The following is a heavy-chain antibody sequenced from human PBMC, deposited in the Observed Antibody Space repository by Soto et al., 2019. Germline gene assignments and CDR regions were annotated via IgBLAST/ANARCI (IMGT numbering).Heavy chain of an antibody. V-gene: IGHV3-74*03. CDR3: AEDLLWGQGDY. CDR1: GFTFSRYW. D-gene: IGHD3-16*01. J-gene: IGHJ4*02. CDR2: INTDGTNK. Sequence: EVQLVESGGGLVQPGGSLRLSCAVSGFTFSRYWMHWFRQDPWNGLVWVSSINTDGTNKQYADSVRGRFTVSRDNAKNTLYLQMISLRSEDTAVYYCAEDLLWGQGDYWGQGTLVVVSS.